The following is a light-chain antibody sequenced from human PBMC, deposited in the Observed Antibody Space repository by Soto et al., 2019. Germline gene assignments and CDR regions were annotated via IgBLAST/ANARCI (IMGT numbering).Light chain of an antibody. CDR2: AAS. V-gene: IGKV3-15*01. CDR3: QEYNRWPPEFI. J-gene: IGKJ2*01. CDR1: QTAYKN. Sequence: ELEMTQSPASLSASLGETVTLSCRATQTAYKNLAWYQQKPGQPPRLLIFAASTRAPGLPARFSGSGSGTEFTLTISSLQSEDSAIYYCQEYNRWPPEFIFGPGTRLEIK.